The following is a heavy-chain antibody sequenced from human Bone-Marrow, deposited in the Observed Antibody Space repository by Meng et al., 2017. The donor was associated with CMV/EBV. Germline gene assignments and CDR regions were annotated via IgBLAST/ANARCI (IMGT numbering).Heavy chain of an antibody. D-gene: IGHD1-26*01. CDR2: ISSGGSDI. J-gene: IGHJ4*02. Sequence: GESLKISCAASGFTFSDYYMSWIRQAPGKGLEWLSYISSGGSDIFYGDSVKGRFTISRDNAKNSLYLQMNSLRVEDTAVYYCVRDILRVGVTYYFDYWGQGTLVPVSS. V-gene: IGHV3-11*04. CDR3: VRDILRVGVTYYFDY. CDR1: GFTFSDYY.